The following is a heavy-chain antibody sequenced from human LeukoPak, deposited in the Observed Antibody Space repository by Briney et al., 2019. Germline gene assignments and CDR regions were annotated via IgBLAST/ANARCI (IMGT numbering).Heavy chain of an antibody. CDR1: GGSFSGYY. D-gene: IGHD3-22*01. CDR2: INHSGST. J-gene: IGHJ6*03. CDR3: AREAGYYYDSSGYRPAYYMDV. Sequence: SETLSLTCAVYGGSFSGYYWSWIRQPPGKGLEWIGEINHSGSTNYNPSLKSRVTISVDTSKNQFSLKLSSVTAADTAVYYCAREAGYYYDSSGYRPAYYMDVWGKGTTVTVSS. V-gene: IGHV4-34*01.